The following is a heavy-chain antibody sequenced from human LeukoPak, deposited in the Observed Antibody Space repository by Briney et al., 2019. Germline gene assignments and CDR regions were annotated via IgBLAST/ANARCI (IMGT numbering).Heavy chain of an antibody. CDR1: GGSISSSSYY. Sequence: PSETLSLTCTVSGGSISSSSYYWGWIRQPPGKGLEWIGSIYYSGCTYYNPSLKSRVTISVDTSKNQFSLKLSSVTAADTAVYYCARAKRERWLQPTGFDYWGQGTLVTVSS. V-gene: IGHV4-39*07. D-gene: IGHD5-24*01. CDR2: IYYSGCT. J-gene: IGHJ4*02. CDR3: ARAKRERWLQPTGFDY.